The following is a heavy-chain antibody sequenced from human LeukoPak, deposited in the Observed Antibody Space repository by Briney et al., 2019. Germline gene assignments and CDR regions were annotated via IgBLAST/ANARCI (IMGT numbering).Heavy chain of an antibody. J-gene: IGHJ5*02. Sequence: PSETLSLTCAVYGGSFSGYYWSWIRQPPGKGLEWIGEINHSGSTNYNPSLKSRVTISVDTSKNQFSLKLSSVTAADTAVYYCARARRVDDFWSGYAQYGNWFDPWGQGTLVTVSS. V-gene: IGHV4-34*01. D-gene: IGHD3-3*01. CDR1: GGSFSGYY. CDR3: ARARRVDDFWSGYAQYGNWFDP. CDR2: INHSGST.